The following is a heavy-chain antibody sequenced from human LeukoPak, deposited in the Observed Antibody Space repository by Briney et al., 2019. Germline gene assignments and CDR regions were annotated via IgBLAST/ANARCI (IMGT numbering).Heavy chain of an antibody. Sequence: GGSLRLSCAASGLTFSRCLMTWVRQAPGKGLEWVANIKEDGSEKYYVDSVEGRFTISRDNAKNSLYLQMNSLRVEDTAVYYCARASEAWGVGVFSPSYGLDVWGQGTTVTVSS. CDR1: GLTFSRCL. D-gene: IGHD3-16*01. J-gene: IGHJ6*02. V-gene: IGHV3-7*01. CDR3: ARASEAWGVGVFSPSYGLDV. CDR2: IKEDGSEK.